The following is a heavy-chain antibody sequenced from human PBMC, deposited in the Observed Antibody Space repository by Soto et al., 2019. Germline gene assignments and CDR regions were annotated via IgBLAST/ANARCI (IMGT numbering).Heavy chain of an antibody. J-gene: IGHJ3*01. V-gene: IGHV3-23*01. CDR1: GFPFWTYS. Sequence: EVKLLESGGGLVQPGGSLRLSCAASGFPFWTYSMSWVRQAPRKGLEWVSGIRGSGTATYYTDSVKGRFTVSRDNSKDTLFLQMHTLRVEDTAVYYCAKTRLYDNNDYHRDGFDVWGPGTVVTVS. D-gene: IGHD3-22*01. CDR2: IRGSGTAT. CDR3: AKTRLYDNNDYHRDGFDV.